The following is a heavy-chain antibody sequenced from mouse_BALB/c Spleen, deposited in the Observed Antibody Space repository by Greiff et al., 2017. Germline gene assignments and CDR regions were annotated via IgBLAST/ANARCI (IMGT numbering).Heavy chain of an antibody. J-gene: IGHJ2*01. CDR2: IDPANGNT. CDR3: ARERGGNYVVDY. D-gene: IGHD2-1*01. V-gene: IGHV14-3*02. Sequence: DVQLQESGAELVKPGASVKLSCTASGFNIKDTYMHWVKQRPEQGLEWIGRIDPANGNTKYDPKFQGKATITADTSSNTAYLQLSSLTSEDTAVYYCARERGGNYVVDYWGQGTTLTVSS. CDR1: GFNIKDTY.